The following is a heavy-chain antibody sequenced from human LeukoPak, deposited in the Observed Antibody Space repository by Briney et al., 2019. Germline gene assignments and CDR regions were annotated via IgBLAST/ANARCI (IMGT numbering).Heavy chain of an antibody. CDR2: IYYSGST. Sequence: SETLSLTCTVSGGSISSSSYYWGWIRQPPVKGLEWIGSIYYSGSTYYNPSLKSRVTISVDTSKNQFSLKLSSVTAADTAVYYCASMTPGYSSGWDYWGQGTLVTVSS. CDR3: ASMTPGYSSGWDY. D-gene: IGHD6-19*01. J-gene: IGHJ4*02. CDR1: GGSISSSSYY. V-gene: IGHV4-39*01.